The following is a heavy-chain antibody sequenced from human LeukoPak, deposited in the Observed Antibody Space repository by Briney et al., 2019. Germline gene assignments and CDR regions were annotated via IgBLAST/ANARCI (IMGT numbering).Heavy chain of an antibody. V-gene: IGHV3-30*02. CDR1: GFTFSSYG. CDR3: AKDYDSSGTIHYYMDV. J-gene: IGHJ6*03. CDR2: IRYDGSNK. Sequence: GGSLRLSCAASGFTFSSYGMHWVRQAPGKGLEWVAFIRYDGSNKYYADSVKGRFTISRDNSKNTLYLQMNSLRAEDTAVYYCAKDYDSSGTIHYYMDVWGKGATVTISS. D-gene: IGHD6-19*01.